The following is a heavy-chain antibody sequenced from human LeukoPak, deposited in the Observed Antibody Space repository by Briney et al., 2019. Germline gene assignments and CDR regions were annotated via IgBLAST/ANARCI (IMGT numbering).Heavy chain of an antibody. V-gene: IGHV3-11*01. CDR1: GFTFSDYY. CDR3: ARRHCGGHSYSDY. Sequence: AGGSLRLSCAASGFTFSDYYMSWIRQAPGKGLEWVSYISSSGSTIYYADSVKGRFTISRDNAKNSLYLQMNSLRAEDTAEYYCARRHCGGHSYSDYWGQGTLVTVSS. D-gene: IGHD2-21*01. CDR2: ISSSGSTI. J-gene: IGHJ4*02.